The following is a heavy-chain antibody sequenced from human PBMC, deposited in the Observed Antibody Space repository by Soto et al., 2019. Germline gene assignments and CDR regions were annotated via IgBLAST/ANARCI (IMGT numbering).Heavy chain of an antibody. Sequence: PGGSLRLSCAASGFTFISYAMHWVRQAPGKGLEWVAVISYDGSNKYYADSVKGRFTISRDNSKNTLYLQMNSLRAEDTAVYYCARETAGYYYDSSGYLDAFDIWGQGTMVTVSS. CDR3: ARETAGYYYDSSGYLDAFDI. CDR1: GFTFISYA. J-gene: IGHJ3*02. V-gene: IGHV3-30-3*01. CDR2: ISYDGSNK. D-gene: IGHD3-22*01.